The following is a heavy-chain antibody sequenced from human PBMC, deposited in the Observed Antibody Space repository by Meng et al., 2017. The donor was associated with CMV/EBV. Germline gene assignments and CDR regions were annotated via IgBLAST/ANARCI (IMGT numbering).Heavy chain of an antibody. CDR3: ARDRRVRGVIGYYYYGMDV. V-gene: IGHV4-59*01. CDR2: IYYGGST. CDR1: GGSISSYY. D-gene: IGHD3-10*01. J-gene: IGHJ6*02. Sequence: SETLSLTCTVSGGSISSYYWSWIRQPPGKGLEWIGYIYYGGSTNYNPSLKSRVTISVDTSKNQFSLKLSSVTAADTAVYYCARDRRVRGVIGYYYYGMDVWGQGTTVTVSS.